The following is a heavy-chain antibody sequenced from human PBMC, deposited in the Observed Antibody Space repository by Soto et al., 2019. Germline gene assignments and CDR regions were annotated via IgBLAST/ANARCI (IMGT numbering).Heavy chain of an antibody. Sequence: QVQLVQSGAEVKKPGASVKVSCKASGYTFTGYYMHWVRQAPGQGLEWMGWINPNSGGTNYAQKFQGRVTMTRDTSISTAYEELRRLRSDDTALYYCAREWAGRELLRSYYYNGMDVWGQGTTVTVSS. CDR2: INPNSGGT. D-gene: IGHD1-26*01. CDR1: GYTFTGYY. CDR3: AREWAGRELLRSYYYNGMDV. J-gene: IGHJ6*02. V-gene: IGHV1-2*02.